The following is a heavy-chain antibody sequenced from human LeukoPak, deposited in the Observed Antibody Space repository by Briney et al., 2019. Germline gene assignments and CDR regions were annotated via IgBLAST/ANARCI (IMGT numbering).Heavy chain of an antibody. Sequence: GGSLRLSCAASGFTFSSYEMNWVRQAPGKGLEWVANIKEDGSEKYYVDSVKGRFTISRDNAKNSLYPQMNSLRGEDTAVYYCARLRGGSYFDYWGQGTLVTVSS. CDR1: GFTFSSYE. D-gene: IGHD3-16*01. J-gene: IGHJ4*02. V-gene: IGHV3-7*04. CDR2: IKEDGSEK. CDR3: ARLRGGSYFDY.